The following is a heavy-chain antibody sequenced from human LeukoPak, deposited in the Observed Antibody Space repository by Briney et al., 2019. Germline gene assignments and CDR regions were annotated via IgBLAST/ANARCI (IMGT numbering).Heavy chain of an antibody. CDR3: AKPQRRCSGGSCYVVYFDY. D-gene: IGHD2-15*01. CDR1: GFTFSSYA. Sequence: PGGSLRLSCAASGFTFSSYAMSWARQAPGKGLEWGSAISGSGGRTYYADSVQGRFTISRDNSKNTLYLQMNSLRTEDTAVYYCAKPQRRCSGGSCYVVYFDYWGQGTLVTVSS. V-gene: IGHV3-23*01. CDR2: ISGSGGRT. J-gene: IGHJ4*02.